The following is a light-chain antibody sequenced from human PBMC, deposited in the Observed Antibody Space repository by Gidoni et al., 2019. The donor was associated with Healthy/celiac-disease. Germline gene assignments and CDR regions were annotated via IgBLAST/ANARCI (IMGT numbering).Light chain of an antibody. J-gene: IGKJ2*01. CDR1: QSVTSRY. Sequence: DIVLTQSPGTLPLSPGERATLSCRASQSVTSRYVAWYQQKPGQAPRLLIYGASSRATGIPDRFSGSWSGTDFTLTISRLEPEDFALYYCQQYGSSPYTFGHGTKLEIK. V-gene: IGKV3-20*01. CDR3: QQYGSSPYT. CDR2: GAS.